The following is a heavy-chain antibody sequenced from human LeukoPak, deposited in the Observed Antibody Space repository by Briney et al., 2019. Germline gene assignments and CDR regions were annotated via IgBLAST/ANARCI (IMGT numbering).Heavy chain of an antibody. CDR3: ARGIAAAAIDY. CDR1: GCTFSSYA. J-gene: IGHJ4*02. D-gene: IGHD6-13*01. V-gene: IGHV1-69*04. Sequence: SVKVSCKASGCTFSSYAISWVRQAPGQGLDEMGRIIPILGIANYAQKFQGRVTITADKSTSTAYMELSSLRSEDTAVYYCARGIAAAAIDYWGQGTLVTVSS. CDR2: IIPILGIA.